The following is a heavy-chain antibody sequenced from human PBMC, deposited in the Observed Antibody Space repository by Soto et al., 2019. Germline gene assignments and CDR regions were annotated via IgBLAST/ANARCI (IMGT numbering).Heavy chain of an antibody. D-gene: IGHD6-19*01. CDR1: GGTFSSYA. CDR3: ARDQESSGWYYYGMDI. CDR2: IIPIFGTA. Sequence: SVKVSCKASGGTFSSYAISWVRQAPGQGLEWMGGIIPIFGTANYAQKFQGRVTITADESTSTAYMELSSLRSEDTAVYYCARDQESSGWYYYGMDIWGQGTTVTVSS. V-gene: IGHV1-69*13. J-gene: IGHJ6*02.